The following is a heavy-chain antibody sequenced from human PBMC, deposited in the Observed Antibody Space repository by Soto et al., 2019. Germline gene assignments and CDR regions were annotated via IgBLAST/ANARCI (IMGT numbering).Heavy chain of an antibody. CDR2: ISASGGST. CDR1: GFSITSFA. Sequence: GSLRLSCVASGFSITSFAMSWVRQAPGKGLEWASAISASGGSTYADSVKGRFTISRDNSKNTLYLQMNSLRVEDTAVYYCAKVLSSGSYSGALEYWGQGALVT. V-gene: IGHV3-23*01. J-gene: IGHJ4*02. CDR3: AKVLSSGSYSGALEY. D-gene: IGHD1-26*01.